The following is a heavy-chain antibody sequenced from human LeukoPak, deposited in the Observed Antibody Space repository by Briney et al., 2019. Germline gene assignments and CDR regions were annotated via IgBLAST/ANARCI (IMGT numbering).Heavy chain of an antibody. J-gene: IGHJ4*02. Sequence: SETLSLTCAVYGGSFSVYYWSWIRQPPGKGLEWIGETNHSGSTNYNPSLKSRVTISVDTSKNQFSLKLSSVTAADTAVYYCARVWDMVLDYWGQGTLVTVSS. CDR3: ARVWDMVLDY. V-gene: IGHV4-34*01. D-gene: IGHD3-10*01. CDR1: GGSFSVYY. CDR2: TNHSGST.